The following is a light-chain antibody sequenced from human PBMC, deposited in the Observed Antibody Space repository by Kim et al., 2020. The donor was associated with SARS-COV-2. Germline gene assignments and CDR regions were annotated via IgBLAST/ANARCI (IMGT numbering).Light chain of an antibody. J-gene: IGKJ1*01. CDR2: DAS. CDR3: QQYKTYWT. Sequence: SASVGDRVTITCRASQSIGSWLAWYQQKPGKAPKVLIYDASSLESGVPSRFSGSGSGTEFTLTISSLQPDDFATYSCQQYKTYWTFGQGTKVDIK. CDR1: QSIGSW. V-gene: IGKV1-5*01.